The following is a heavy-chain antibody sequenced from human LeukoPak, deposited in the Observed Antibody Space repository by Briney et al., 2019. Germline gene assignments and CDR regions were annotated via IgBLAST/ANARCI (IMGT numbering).Heavy chain of an antibody. D-gene: IGHD2-2*01. J-gene: IGHJ4*02. CDR1: GFTFSSYD. Sequence: GGSLRLSCAASGFTFSSYDMHWVRQATGKGLEWVSAIGTAGDTYYPGSVKGRFTISRENAKNSLYLQMNSLRAGDTAVYYCARDPVSSALQINSDFWGQGALVTVSS. CDR2: IGTAGDT. CDR3: ARDPVSSALQINSDF. V-gene: IGHV3-13*01.